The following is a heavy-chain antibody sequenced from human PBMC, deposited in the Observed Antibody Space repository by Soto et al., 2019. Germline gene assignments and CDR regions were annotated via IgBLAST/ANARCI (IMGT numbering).Heavy chain of an antibody. CDR1: GGSISSSSYY. CDR2: VYYGGST. V-gene: IGHV4-39*01. CDR3: AGGDYYHSSGYYFYYCTMDV. J-gene: IGHJ6*02. Sequence: SETLSLTCTVSGGSISSSSYYWGWIRQPPGKGLEWIGNVYYGGSTSYNPSLKTRVTISVETSKSKFSLKLRSVPAADKAVYYCAGGDYYHSSGYYFYYCTMDVWGRGTTGTVSS. D-gene: IGHD3-22*01.